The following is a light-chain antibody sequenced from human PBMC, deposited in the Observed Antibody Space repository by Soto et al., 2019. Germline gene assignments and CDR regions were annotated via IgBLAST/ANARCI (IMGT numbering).Light chain of an antibody. CDR2: DAS. Sequence: DIQLTQSPSTLSASVGDRVSITCRASQSISTWMAWYQQKPGKAPKLLIFDASSLESRVSSRFSGRGSVTQFPLTMSSLQPDDFATYYCQRYSTYPWTCGQGAQVEFK. J-gene: IGKJ1*01. CDR1: QSISTW. V-gene: IGKV1-5*01. CDR3: QRYSTYPWT.